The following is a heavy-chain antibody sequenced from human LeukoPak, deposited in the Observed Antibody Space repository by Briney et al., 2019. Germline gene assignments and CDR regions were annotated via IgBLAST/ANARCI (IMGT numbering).Heavy chain of an antibody. Sequence: GGSLRLSCAASGFTFSTCWMSWVRQAPGKGLEWVANIRQDGSEKFYVDSVKGRFTISRDNAKNSLYLQMNSLRAEDTAVYYCARGMTTDYYYYGMDVWGQGTTVTVSS. D-gene: IGHD4-17*01. CDR3: ARGMTTDYYYYGMDV. CDR2: IRQDGSEK. V-gene: IGHV3-7*01. J-gene: IGHJ6*02. CDR1: GFTFSTCW.